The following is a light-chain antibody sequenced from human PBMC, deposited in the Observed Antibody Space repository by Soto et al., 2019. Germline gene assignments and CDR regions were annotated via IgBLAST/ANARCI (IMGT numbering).Light chain of an antibody. CDR1: QGISSF. CDR2: AAS. Sequence: IQLPQSPSSLSASVGDRVTITCRASQGISSFLAWYQQKPGKAPKLLIYAASTLQTGVPSRFSGSGSGTDFTLTISSLQPADFATYYCQQLNSYPINFGQGTRLEI. J-gene: IGKJ5*01. CDR3: QQLNSYPIN. V-gene: IGKV1-9*01.